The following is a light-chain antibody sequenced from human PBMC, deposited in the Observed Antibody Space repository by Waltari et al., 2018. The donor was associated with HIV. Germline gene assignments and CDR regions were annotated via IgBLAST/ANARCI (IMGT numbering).Light chain of an antibody. CDR1: SSAVGGYNY. CDR2: EVS. CDR3: SSYAGSNNRWV. J-gene: IGLJ3*02. Sequence: QSALTQPPSASGSPGQSVTISCTGTSSAVGGYNYFSWYQHHPGKAPKLMIYEVSKRPSGVPDRFSGSKSGSTASLTVSGLQAEDEADYYCSSYAGSNNRWVFGGGTKLTAL. V-gene: IGLV2-8*01.